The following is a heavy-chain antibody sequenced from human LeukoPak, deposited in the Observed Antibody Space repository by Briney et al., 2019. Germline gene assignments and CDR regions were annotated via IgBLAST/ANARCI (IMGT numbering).Heavy chain of an antibody. J-gene: IGHJ4*02. V-gene: IGHV4-31*03. CDR2: IYYSGST. D-gene: IGHD1-26*01. CDR3: ARGGGSGSREFDY. CDR1: GGSISSGGYY. Sequence: SETLSLTCTVSGGSISSGGYYWSWIRQHPGKGLEWIGYIYYSGSTHYNPSLKSRVTISVDTSKNQFSLKLSSVTAADTAVYYCARGGGSGSREFDYWGQGTLVTVPS.